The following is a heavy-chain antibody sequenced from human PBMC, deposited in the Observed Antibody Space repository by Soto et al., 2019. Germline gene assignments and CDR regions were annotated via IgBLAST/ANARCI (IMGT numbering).Heavy chain of an antibody. CDR2: IYYSGST. J-gene: IGHJ4*02. V-gene: IGHV4-39*01. CDR1: GGSISSSSYY. Sequence: QLQLQESGPGLVKPSETLSLTCTVSGGSISSSSYYWGWIRQPPGKGLEWIGSIYYSGSTYYNPSLKSRVTISVDTSKNQFSRNMTSVTAADTAVYYCARGKMATIAKFDYWGQGTLVTVTS. CDR3: ARGKMATIAKFDY. D-gene: IGHD5-12*01.